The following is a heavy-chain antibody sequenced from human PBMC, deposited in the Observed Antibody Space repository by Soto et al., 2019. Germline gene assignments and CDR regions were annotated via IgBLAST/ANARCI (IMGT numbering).Heavy chain of an antibody. CDR3: ARPRSGSYYYGMDV. J-gene: IGHJ6*02. Sequence: QVQLVQSGAEVKKPGASVKVSCKASGYTFTSYDINWVRQATGQGLEWMGWMNPNSGNTGYAQKFQGRGTMTRNNSLITAYMELSSLRSEDTAVYYCARPRSGSYYYGMDVWGQGTAVTVSS. CDR1: GYTFTSYD. V-gene: IGHV1-8*01. CDR2: MNPNSGNT. D-gene: IGHD3-3*01.